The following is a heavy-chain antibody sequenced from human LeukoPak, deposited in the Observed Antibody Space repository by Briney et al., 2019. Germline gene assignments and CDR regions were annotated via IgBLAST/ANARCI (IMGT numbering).Heavy chain of an antibody. V-gene: IGHV4-31*03. CDR3: ARALGLGYCSGGSCYPYYFDY. Sequence: SQTLSLTCTVSGGSISSGGYYWRWIRQHPRKGLAWIGYIYYSRCTYYNPSLKSRVTISVDTSRNQFSLKLSSVTAADTAVYYCARALGLGYCSGGSCYPYYFDYWGQGTLVTVSS. D-gene: IGHD2-15*01. J-gene: IGHJ4*02. CDR1: GGSISSGGYY. CDR2: IYYSRCT.